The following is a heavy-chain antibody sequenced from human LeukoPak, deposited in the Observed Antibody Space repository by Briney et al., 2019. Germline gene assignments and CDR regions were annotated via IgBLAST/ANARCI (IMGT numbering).Heavy chain of an antibody. CDR3: ARDFRTQLDGYSPPYHFDY. CDR1: GFIFSTHS. CDR2: ISSGSSHI. J-gene: IGHJ4*02. D-gene: IGHD5-24*01. Sequence: GGSLRLSCAASGFIFSTHSMSWVRQAPGKGLEWVSSISSGSSHIYYADSIKGRFTISRDNAKNSPFLQMNSLRAEDTAVYYCARDFRTQLDGYSPPYHFDYWGQGDLVTVSS. V-gene: IGHV3-21*01.